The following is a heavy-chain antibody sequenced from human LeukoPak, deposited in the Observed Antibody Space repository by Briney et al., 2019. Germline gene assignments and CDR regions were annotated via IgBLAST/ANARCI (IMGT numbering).Heavy chain of an antibody. J-gene: IGHJ5*02. D-gene: IGHD6-19*01. CDR2: ISSSGSTV. CDR3: ARGPSVGSGWSPDL. V-gene: IGHV3-48*03. Sequence: GGSLRLSCAASGFTLRNYEMNWVRRAPGKGLEWVSYISSSGSTVYYADSVKGRFTISRDNAKNSLDLQMNSLRAEDTAVYYCARGPSVGSGWSPDLWGQGTLVTVSS. CDR1: GFTLRNYE.